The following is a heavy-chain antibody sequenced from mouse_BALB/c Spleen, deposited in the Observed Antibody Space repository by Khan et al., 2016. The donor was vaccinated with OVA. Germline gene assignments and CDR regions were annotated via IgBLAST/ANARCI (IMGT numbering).Heavy chain of an antibody. Sequence: VQLQQSGPELVKPGASVKISCKPSGYTFTEYTLHWVKQSHGKSLEWIGVINPKNGVTSYNQKFKGKATLTVDKSSNTAYMEFRSLTSEDSAVYYCARDAGRYWGQGTSVTVSS. V-gene: IGHV1-26*01. D-gene: IGHD3-3*01. CDR1: GYTFTEYT. CDR3: ARDAGRY. J-gene: IGHJ4*01. CDR2: INPKNGVT.